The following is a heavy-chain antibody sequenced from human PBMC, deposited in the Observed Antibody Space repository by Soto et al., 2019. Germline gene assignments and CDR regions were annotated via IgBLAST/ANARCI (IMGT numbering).Heavy chain of an antibody. J-gene: IGHJ4*02. D-gene: IGHD2-15*01. V-gene: IGHV3-23*01. CDR1: GFTFTTHA. CDR3: AKVVVFYYFDH. CDR2: ISGSGEST. Sequence: GGSLRLSCTASGFTFTTHAVSWVRQAPGKGPEWVSSISGSGESTFYADSVKGRFTISRDNSKNTLYLEMNSLRVDDTAVYYCAKVVVFYYFDHWGQGTPVTVSS.